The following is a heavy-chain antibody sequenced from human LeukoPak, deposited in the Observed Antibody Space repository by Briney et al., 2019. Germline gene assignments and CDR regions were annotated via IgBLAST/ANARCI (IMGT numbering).Heavy chain of an antibody. D-gene: IGHD3-22*01. CDR2: IHSDGSST. CDR1: GFTFSSYW. V-gene: IGHV3-74*01. Sequence: GGSLRLSCAASGFTFSSYWMHWVRQAPGKGLVWVSRIHSDGSSTSYADSVRGRFTISRDDAKSTLYLQMNSLGAEDTAVYYCARSGWPYYFDYWGQGTLVTASS. CDR3: ARSGWPYYFDY. J-gene: IGHJ4*02.